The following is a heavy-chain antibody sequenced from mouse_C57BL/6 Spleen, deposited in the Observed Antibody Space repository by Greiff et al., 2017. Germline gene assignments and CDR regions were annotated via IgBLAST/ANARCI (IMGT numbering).Heavy chain of an antibody. Sequence: DVHLVESGGGLVKPGGSLKLSCAASGFTFSDYGMHWVRQAPEKGLEWVAYISSGSSTIYYADTVKGRFTISRDNAKNTLFLQMTSLRSEDTAMYYCARQVDYGSSSLYAMDYWGQGTSVTVSS. CDR2: ISSGSSTI. V-gene: IGHV5-17*01. CDR1: GFTFSDYG. J-gene: IGHJ4*01. CDR3: ARQVDYGSSSLYAMDY. D-gene: IGHD1-1*01.